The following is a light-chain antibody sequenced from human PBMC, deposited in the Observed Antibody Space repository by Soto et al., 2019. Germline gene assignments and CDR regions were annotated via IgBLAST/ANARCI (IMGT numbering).Light chain of an antibody. J-gene: IGKJ5*01. Sequence: EIVLTQSPGTLSLSPGERATLSCRASQSVSSSYLAWYQQKPGQAPRLLIYGASSRATGIPDRFSGSGSGPDFTLTISRLEPEDFAVYYCQQDGSSPPITFGQGTRLEIK. CDR3: QQDGSSPPIT. CDR1: QSVSSSY. V-gene: IGKV3-20*01. CDR2: GAS.